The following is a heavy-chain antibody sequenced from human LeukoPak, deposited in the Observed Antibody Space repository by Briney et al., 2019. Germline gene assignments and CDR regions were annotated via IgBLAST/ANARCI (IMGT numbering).Heavy chain of an antibody. CDR2: ISGNGGST. Sequence: GGSLRLSCAASGFTFSSYSMNWVRQAPGKGLEYVSGISGNGGSTYYAKFVQGRFTISRDNSKNTLYLQMGSLRTEDMAVYFCARGGPNDFWSGQDYWGQGTLVTVSS. CDR3: ARGGPNDFWSGQDY. D-gene: IGHD3-3*01. J-gene: IGHJ4*02. V-gene: IGHV3-64*01. CDR1: GFTFSSYS.